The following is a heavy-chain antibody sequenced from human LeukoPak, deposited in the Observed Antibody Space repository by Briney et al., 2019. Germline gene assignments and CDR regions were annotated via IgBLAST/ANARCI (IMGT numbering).Heavy chain of an antibody. V-gene: IGHV3-72*01. CDR3: ARDDGGQGDY. D-gene: IGHD2-15*01. CDR1: GFTFSDHY. Sequence: GGSLRLSYAASGFTFSDHYMDWVRQAPGKGLEWVGRSKNKANSYITQYAAFVQGRFTISRDDSKNSLYLQINSLKTEDTAVYYCARDDGGQGDYWGQGTLVTVSS. J-gene: IGHJ4*02. CDR2: SKNKANSYIT.